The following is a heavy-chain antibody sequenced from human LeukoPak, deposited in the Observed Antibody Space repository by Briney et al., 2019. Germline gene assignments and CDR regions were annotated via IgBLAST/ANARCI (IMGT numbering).Heavy chain of an antibody. D-gene: IGHD2-2*01. CDR1: GGAISNTSYY. V-gene: IGHV4-39*01. J-gene: IGHJ5*02. CDR3: ARGSEEPPARSLNWFDP. CDR2: ASYSGST. Sequence: SETPSLTCTVSGGAISNTSYYWGWIRQPPGNGLEWIGSASYSGSTYYNPSLESRVIISVDTSKNQFSLRLSSVTAADTAIYYCARGSEEPPARSLNWFDPWGQGTLVTVSS.